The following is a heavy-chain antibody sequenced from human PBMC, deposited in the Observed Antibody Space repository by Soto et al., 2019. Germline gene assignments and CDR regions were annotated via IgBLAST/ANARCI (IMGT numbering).Heavy chain of an antibody. V-gene: IGHV3-72*01. CDR1: GFTFSDHY. D-gene: IGHD2-8*01. CDR3: ANYFGDKYGH. CDR2: SRNKANNYIT. J-gene: IGHJ4*02. Sequence: EVRLVESGGDLVQPGGSLRLSCEASGFTFSDHYMDWVRLAPGKGLEWIGRSRNKANNYITEYAASVTGRFTISRDDSRNSLYLQMNSLKVEDTAVYYCANYFGDKYGHWGQGTLVTVSS.